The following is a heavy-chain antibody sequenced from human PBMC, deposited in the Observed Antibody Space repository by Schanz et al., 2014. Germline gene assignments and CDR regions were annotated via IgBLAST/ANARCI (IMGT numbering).Heavy chain of an antibody. Sequence: QVQLVQSGAEVKKPGSSVKVSCKASGYTFISYGIKWVRQAPGQGLEWMGIINLSGGSTNNAQQFQGRLTMTRDTSTSTVYMELSSLRSEDTAVYYCAGTYCSSTSCYTGYYYMDVWGKGTTVTVSS. D-gene: IGHD2-2*02. J-gene: IGHJ6*03. CDR1: GYTFISYG. CDR2: INLSGGST. CDR3: AGTYCSSTSCYTGYYYMDV. V-gene: IGHV1-46*01.